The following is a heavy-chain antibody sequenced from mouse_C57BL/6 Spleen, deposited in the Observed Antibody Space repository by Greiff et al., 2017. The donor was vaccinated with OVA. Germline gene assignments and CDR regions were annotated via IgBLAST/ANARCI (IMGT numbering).Heavy chain of an antibody. J-gene: IGHJ4*01. CDR1: GFTFTDYY. D-gene: IGHD2-1*01. Sequence: EVKLMESGGGLVQPGGSLSLSCAASGFTFTDYYMSWVRQPPGKALEWLGFIRNKANGYTTEYSASVKGRFTISRDNSQSILYLQMNALRAEDRATYYCARYIYGNYAMDYWGQGTSVTVSS. V-gene: IGHV7-3*01. CDR2: IRNKANGYTT. CDR3: ARYIYGNYAMDY.